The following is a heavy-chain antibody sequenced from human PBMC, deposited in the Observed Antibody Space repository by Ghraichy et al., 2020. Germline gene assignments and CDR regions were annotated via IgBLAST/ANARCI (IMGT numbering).Heavy chain of an antibody. V-gene: IGHV1-2*02. CDR3: ARARVAVAGTGLWYFDY. J-gene: IGHJ4*02. CDR1: GYSFIGYY. CDR2: INPNSGGT. D-gene: IGHD6-19*01. Sequence: ASVKVSCKASGYSFIGYYMHWVRQAPGQGLEWMGWINPNSGGTYYAQKFQGRVTMSKDSSISTAYMDLRSLRSDDTAVYYCARARVAVAGTGLWYFDYWGQGTLVTVSS.